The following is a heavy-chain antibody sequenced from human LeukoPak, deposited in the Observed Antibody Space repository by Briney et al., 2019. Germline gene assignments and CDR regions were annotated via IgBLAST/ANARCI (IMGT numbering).Heavy chain of an antibody. D-gene: IGHD3-22*01. J-gene: IGHJ4*02. CDR2: ISYDGSNK. V-gene: IGHV3-30*18. CDR3: AKELKPMIVAADLFDY. Sequence: GGSLRLSCAASGFTFSTYGMHWVRQTPGKGLDWVALISYDGSNKYYTDSVKGRFTISRDNSKNTLYLQMNSLRPEDTAVYYCAKELKPMIVAADLFDYWGQGTLVTVSS. CDR1: GFTFSTYG.